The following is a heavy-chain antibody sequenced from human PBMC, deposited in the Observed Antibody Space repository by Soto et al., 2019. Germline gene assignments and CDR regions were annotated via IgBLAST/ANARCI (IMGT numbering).Heavy chain of an antibody. J-gene: IGHJ5*02. CDR2: ISDNGDRT. D-gene: IGHD2-2*01. CDR1: GFPFSTYA. V-gene: IGHV3-23*01. CDR3: AKDRKGYCSSTSCYSVFHP. Sequence: GGSLRLSCAASGFPFSTYAMSWVRQAPGKGLEWVSTISDNGDRTYYAASVKGRFTISRDNSKNTLYLQMNSLRAEDTAVYYCAKDRKGYCSSTSCYSVFHPWGQGTLVTVS.